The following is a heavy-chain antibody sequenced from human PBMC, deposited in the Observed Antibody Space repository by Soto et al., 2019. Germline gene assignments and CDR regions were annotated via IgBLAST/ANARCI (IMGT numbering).Heavy chain of an antibody. CDR1: GCPISSYY. Sequence: TSETLSLTRPVFGCPISSYYWSWIRQPPGKGLEWIGYIYYSGSTNYNPSLKSRVTISVDTSKNQLSLKLSSVTAADTAVYYCARRDGYYCDYWGQGTLVTVSS. CDR3: ARRDGYYCDY. J-gene: IGHJ4*02. CDR2: IYYSGST. V-gene: IGHV4-59*08.